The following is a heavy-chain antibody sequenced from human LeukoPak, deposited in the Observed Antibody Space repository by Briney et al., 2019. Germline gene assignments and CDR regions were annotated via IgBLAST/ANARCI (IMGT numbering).Heavy chain of an antibody. CDR1: GGSVSSGSYY. CDR2: IYYSGSA. D-gene: IGHD1-1*01. V-gene: IGHV4-61*01. CDR3: ARDKVPGDY. Sequence: SEILSLTCTVSGGSVSSGSYYWNWIRQPPGKGLEWIGYIYYSGSADYNPALKSRVTISVDTSKNQFSLKLSSVTAADTAVYYCARDKVPGDYWGQGTLVTVSS. J-gene: IGHJ4*02.